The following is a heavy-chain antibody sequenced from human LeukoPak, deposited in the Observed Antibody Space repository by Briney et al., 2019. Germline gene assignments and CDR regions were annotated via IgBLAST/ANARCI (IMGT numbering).Heavy chain of an antibody. D-gene: IGHD3-10*01. Sequence: GASVKVSCKASGGTFSSYAISWVRQAPGQGLEWMGGIIPIFGTANYAQKFQGRVTITADESTSAAYMELSSLRSEDTAVYYCARERDMVRGGPDAFDIWGQGTMVTVSS. J-gene: IGHJ3*02. CDR1: GGTFSSYA. CDR3: ARERDMVRGGPDAFDI. CDR2: IIPIFGTA. V-gene: IGHV1-69*13.